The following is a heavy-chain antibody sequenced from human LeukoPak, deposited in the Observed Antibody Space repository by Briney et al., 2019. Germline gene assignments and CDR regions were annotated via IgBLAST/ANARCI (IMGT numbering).Heavy chain of an antibody. CDR1: GGTFSSYT. J-gene: IGHJ4*02. D-gene: IGHD6-19*01. Sequence: SVKVSCKASGGTFSSYTISWVRQAPGQGLEWMGRIIPILGIANYAQKFQGRVTITADKSTSTAYMELSSLRSEDTAVYYCAKTFIAVANPIDYWGQGTLVTVSS. CDR3: AKTFIAVANPIDY. CDR2: IIPILGIA. V-gene: IGHV1-69*02.